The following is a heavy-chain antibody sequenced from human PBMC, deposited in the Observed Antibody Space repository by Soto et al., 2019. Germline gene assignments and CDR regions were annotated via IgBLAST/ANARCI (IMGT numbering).Heavy chain of an antibody. CDR2: ISSSSSSYI. V-gene: IGHV3-21*01. CDR3: ARGLDLGPGTNWFDP. D-gene: IGHD1-7*01. CDR1: GFTFSSYS. J-gene: IGHJ5*02. Sequence: PGGSLRLSCAASGFTFSSYSMNWVRQAPGKGLEWVSSISSSSSSYIYYADSVKGRFTISRDNAKNSLYLQMNSLRAEDTAVYYCARGLDLGPGTNWFDPWGQGTLVTVSS.